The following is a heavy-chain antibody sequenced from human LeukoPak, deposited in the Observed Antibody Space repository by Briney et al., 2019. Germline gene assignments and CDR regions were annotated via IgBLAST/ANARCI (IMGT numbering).Heavy chain of an antibody. CDR1: GYTFTGYY. D-gene: IGHD6-19*01. J-gene: IGHJ6*02. Sequence: ASVKVSCKASGYTFTGYYMHWVRQAPGQGLEWMGWINPNSGGTNYAQKFQGRVTMTRDTSISTTYMELSRLRSDDTAVYYSARVIAVAGTKYYGMDVWGQGTTVTVSS. V-gene: IGHV1-2*02. CDR3: ARVIAVAGTKYYGMDV. CDR2: INPNSGGT.